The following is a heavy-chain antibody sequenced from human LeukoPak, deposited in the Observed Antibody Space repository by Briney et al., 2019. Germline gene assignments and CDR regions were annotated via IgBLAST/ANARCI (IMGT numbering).Heavy chain of an antibody. CDR3: ARDFLGKGPFDY. J-gene: IGHJ4*02. CDR2: ISSSSSYI. D-gene: IGHD3-3*01. CDR1: GFTFSSYS. V-gene: IGHV3-21*01. Sequence: GGSLRLSCAASGFTFSSYSMNWVRQAPGKGLEWVSSISSSSSYIYYADSVKGRFTISRDNSKNTLYLQMNSLRAEDTAVYYCARDFLGKGPFDYWGQGTLVTVSS.